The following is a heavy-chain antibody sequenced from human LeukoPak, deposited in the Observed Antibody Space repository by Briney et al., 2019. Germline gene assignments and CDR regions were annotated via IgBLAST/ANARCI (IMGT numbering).Heavy chain of an antibody. J-gene: IGHJ5*02. CDR3: ARAYFDWLLSRYNWFDP. D-gene: IGHD3-9*01. Sequence: SGTLPLTCAVSGGSISSSNWWSWVRQPPGKGLEWIGEIYHSGSTNYNPSLKSRVTISVDKSKNQFSLKLSSVTAADTAVYYCARAYFDWLLSRYNWFDPWGQGTLVTVSS. V-gene: IGHV4-4*02. CDR1: GGSISSSNW. CDR2: IYHSGST.